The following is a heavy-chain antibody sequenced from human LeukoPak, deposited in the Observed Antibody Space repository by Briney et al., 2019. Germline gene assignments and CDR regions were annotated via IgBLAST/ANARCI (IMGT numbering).Heavy chain of an antibody. Sequence: GSLILSCVASGFTFSNYWMLWVRQAPGKGLMWVSLISTDGKSTRYAESVKGRFTISRDNAKNALYLQMDILRVEDTALYFCVRDYQFIQEVWGQGTTVTVSS. CDR1: GFTFSNYW. D-gene: IGHD2-2*01. V-gene: IGHV3-74*01. CDR3: VRDYQFIQEV. CDR2: ISTDGKST. J-gene: IGHJ6*02.